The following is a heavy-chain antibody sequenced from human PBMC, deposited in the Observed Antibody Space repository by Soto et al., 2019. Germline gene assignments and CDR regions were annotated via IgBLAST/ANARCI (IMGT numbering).Heavy chain of an antibody. J-gene: IGHJ5*02. Sequence: QVQLVESGGGVVQPGRSLRLSCAASGFTFSSYGMHWVRQAPGKGLEWVAVISYDGSNKYYADSVKGRFTISRDNSKNTLYLQMNSLRAEDTAVYDCAKGMGSRSNWFDPWGQGPLVTVSS. CDR2: ISYDGSNK. CDR1: GFTFSSYG. CDR3: AKGMGSRSNWFDP. V-gene: IGHV3-30*18. D-gene: IGHD6-13*01.